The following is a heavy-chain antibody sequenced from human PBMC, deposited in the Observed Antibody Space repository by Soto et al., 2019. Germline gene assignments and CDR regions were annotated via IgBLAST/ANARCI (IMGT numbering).Heavy chain of an antibody. J-gene: IGHJ4*02. Sequence: SETLSLTCTVCGGSINSGGYYWSWIRQHPGKGLEWIGYIYYSGSTYYNPSLKSRVTISLDTSENQFSLKLSSVTAADTAVYYCARTDSSGYYVGYWGQGTLVTVSS. CDR1: GGSINSGGYY. D-gene: IGHD3-22*01. CDR2: IYYSGST. CDR3: ARTDSSGYYVGY. V-gene: IGHV4-31*03.